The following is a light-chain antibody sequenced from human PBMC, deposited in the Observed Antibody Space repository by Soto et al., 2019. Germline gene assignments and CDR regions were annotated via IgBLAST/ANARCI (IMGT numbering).Light chain of an antibody. V-gene: IGLV2-14*01. CDR3: SSYTSSSTLV. J-gene: IGLJ2*01. Sequence: QSALTQPASGSGSPGQSITISCTGTSSDVGGYNSVSWYQQHPGKAPKLMIYEVNNRPSGVSNRFSGSKSGNTASLTISGLQAEDEADYYCSSYTSSSTLVFGGGTKLTVL. CDR1: SSDVGGYNS. CDR2: EVN.